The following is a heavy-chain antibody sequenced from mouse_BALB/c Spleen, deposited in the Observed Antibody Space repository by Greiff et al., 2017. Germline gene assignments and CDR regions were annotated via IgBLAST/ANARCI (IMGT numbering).Heavy chain of an antibody. J-gene: IGHJ4*01. CDR2: ISNGGGST. V-gene: IGHV5-12-2*01. CDR1: GFTFSSYT. Sequence: EVKLVESGGGLVQPGGSLKLSCAASGFTFSSYTMSWVRQTPEKRLEWVAYISNGGGSTYYPDTVKGRFTISRDNAKNTLYLQMSSLKSEDTAMYYCARHDGLYYAMDYWGQGTSVTVSS. CDR3: ARHDGLYYAMDY. D-gene: IGHD2-3*01.